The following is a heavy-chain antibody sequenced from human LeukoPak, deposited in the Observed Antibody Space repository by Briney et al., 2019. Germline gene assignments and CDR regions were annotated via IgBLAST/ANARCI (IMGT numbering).Heavy chain of an antibody. Sequence: ASVKVSCKASGYTFTSYGISWVRQAPGQGLEWMGWISAYNGNTNYAQKLQGRVTVTTDTSTSTASMELRSLRSDDTAVYYCARDDHSWAQYYFDYWGQGTLVTVSS. CDR2: ISAYNGNT. J-gene: IGHJ4*02. CDR3: ARDDHSWAQYYFDY. CDR1: GYTFTSYG. D-gene: IGHD1-14*01. V-gene: IGHV1-18*04.